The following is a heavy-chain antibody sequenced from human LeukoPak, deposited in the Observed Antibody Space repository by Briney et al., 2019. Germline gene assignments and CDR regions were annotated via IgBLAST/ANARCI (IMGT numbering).Heavy chain of an antibody. D-gene: IGHD6-19*01. J-gene: IGHJ4*02. CDR3: ARVFAVAGNGD. Sequence: GGFLRLSCAASGFTFSSYSMNWVRQAPGKGLEWVSSISSSSSYIYYADSVKGRFTISRDNAKNSLYLQMNSLRAEDTAVYYCARVFAVAGNGDWGQGTLVTVSS. CDR2: ISSSSSYI. V-gene: IGHV3-21*01. CDR1: GFTFSSYS.